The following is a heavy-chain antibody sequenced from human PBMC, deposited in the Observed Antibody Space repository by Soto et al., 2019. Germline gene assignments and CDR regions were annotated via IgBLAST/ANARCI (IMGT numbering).Heavy chain of an antibody. V-gene: IGHV4-38-2*01. CDR2: IYHSGST. J-gene: IGHJ6*02. D-gene: IGHD6-13*01. Sequence: PSETLSLTCAVSGYSISSGYYWGWIRQPPGXGLEWIGSIYHSGSTYYNPSLKSRVTISVDTSKNQFSLKLSSVTAADTAVYYCARTRTYSGSWFGRADYYYYGMDVWGQGTTVTVSS. CDR3: ARTRTYSGSWFGRADYYYYGMDV. CDR1: GYSISSGYY.